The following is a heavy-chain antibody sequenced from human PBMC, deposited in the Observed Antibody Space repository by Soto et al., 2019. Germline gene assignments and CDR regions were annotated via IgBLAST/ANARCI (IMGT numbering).Heavy chain of an antibody. Sequence: SETLSLTCTISGGSFNNDYWTWIRQSPGKGLEWIGYIFHSGITDYNPSVKSRVTISTDKSKNLFSLKLTSVTAADTAVYYCARDRYFYDSAGYYRTLDSWGQGILVTVSS. V-gene: IGHV4-59*01. CDR2: IFHSGIT. CDR3: ARDRYFYDSAGYYRTLDS. D-gene: IGHD3-22*01. J-gene: IGHJ5*01. CDR1: GGSFNNDY.